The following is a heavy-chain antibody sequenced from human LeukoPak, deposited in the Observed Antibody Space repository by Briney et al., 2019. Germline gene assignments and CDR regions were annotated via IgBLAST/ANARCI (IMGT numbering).Heavy chain of an antibody. CDR2: IYSDDST. V-gene: IGHV3-66*01. CDR3: AGGTYYYGSGPPLDY. J-gene: IGHJ4*02. CDR1: GFTLSSNY. Sequence: GGSLRLSCAASGFTLSSNYMSWVRQAPGKGLEWVSVIYSDDSTYYADSVKGRFTISRDNSKNTLYLQMNSLRAEDTAVYYCAGGTYYYGSGPPLDYWGQETLVTVSS. D-gene: IGHD3-10*01.